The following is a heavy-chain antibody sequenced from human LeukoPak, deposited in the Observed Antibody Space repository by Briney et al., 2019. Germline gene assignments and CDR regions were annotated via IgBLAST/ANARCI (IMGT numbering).Heavy chain of an antibody. J-gene: IGHJ4*02. CDR2: IYYSGST. Sequence: SETLSLTCAVYIGSFDGYYWGWIRQPPGKGLEWIGSIYYSGSTYYNPSLKSRVTISVDTSKNQFSLKLSSVTAADTAVYYCARGAPPQNWGQGTLVTVSS. CDR3: ARGAPPQN. CDR1: IGSFDGYY. V-gene: IGHV4-34*01.